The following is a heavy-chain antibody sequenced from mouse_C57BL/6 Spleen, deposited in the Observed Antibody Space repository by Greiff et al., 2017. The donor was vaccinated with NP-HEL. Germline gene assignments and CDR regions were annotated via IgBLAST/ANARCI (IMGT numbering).Heavy chain of an antibody. CDR2: IYPGSGST. V-gene: IGHV1-55*01. J-gene: IGHJ2*01. D-gene: IGHD2-4*01. CDR3: ARVYYDYDEDYVNY. CDR1: GYTFTSYW. Sequence: QVQLQQPGAELVKPGASVKMSCKASGYTFTSYWITWVKQRPGQGLEWIGDIYPGSGSTNYNEKFKSKATLTVDTSSSTAYMQLSSLTSEDSAVYYCARVYYDYDEDYVNYWGQGTTLTVSS.